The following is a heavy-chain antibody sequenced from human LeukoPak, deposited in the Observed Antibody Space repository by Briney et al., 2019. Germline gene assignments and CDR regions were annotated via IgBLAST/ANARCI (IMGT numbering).Heavy chain of an antibody. D-gene: IGHD6-19*01. CDR1: GGSISSYY. CDR3: ARDTAVAGIFDY. V-gene: IGHV4-4*07. CDR2: IYTSGST. Sequence: SETLSLTCTVSGGSISSYYWSWIRQPAGKGLEWIGRIYTSGSTNYNPSLKSRVTISVDKSKNQFSLKLSSVTAADTAVYYYARDTAVAGIFDYWGQGTLVTVSS. J-gene: IGHJ4*02.